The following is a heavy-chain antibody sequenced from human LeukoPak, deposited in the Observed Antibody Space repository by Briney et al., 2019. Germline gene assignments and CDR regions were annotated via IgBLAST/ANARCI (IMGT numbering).Heavy chain of an antibody. V-gene: IGHV1-18*01. CDR1: GYTFTSYG. CDR2: ISAYNGNT. Sequence: ASVKVSCKASGYTFTSYGISWVRQAPGQGLEWMGWISAYNGNTNYAQKLQDRVTMTTDTSTSTAYMELRSLRSDDTAVYYCARAGIEAVAGTFAFDIWGQGTMVTVSS. J-gene: IGHJ3*02. D-gene: IGHD6-19*01. CDR3: ARAGIEAVAGTFAFDI.